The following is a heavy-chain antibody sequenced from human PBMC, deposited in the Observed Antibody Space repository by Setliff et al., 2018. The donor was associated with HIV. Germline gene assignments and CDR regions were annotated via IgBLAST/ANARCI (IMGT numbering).Heavy chain of an antibody. V-gene: IGHV4-39*07. Sequence: SETLSLTCTVSGGSISSSSYYWGWIRQPPGKGLEWIGSIYYSGTTYYNPSLKSRITISVDTSKNQFSLKVNSVTAADTAVYYCARNSQKGIQPLLLASWGPGTLVTVSS. J-gene: IGHJ4*02. D-gene: IGHD1-1*01. CDR1: GGSISSSSYY. CDR3: ARNSQKGIQPLLLAS. CDR2: IYYSGTT.